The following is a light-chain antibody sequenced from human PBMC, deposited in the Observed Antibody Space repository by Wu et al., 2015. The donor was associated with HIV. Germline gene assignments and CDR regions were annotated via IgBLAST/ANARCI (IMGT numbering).Light chain of an antibody. J-gene: IGKJ1*01. CDR1: QGISSS. V-gene: IGKV1-5*03. CDR3: QQYNTYEWT. Sequence: VGDRVTITCRASQGISSSLAWYQQKPGKAPNLLIYMASSLESGVPSRFSGSGAETEFTLTISSLQPDDFATYYCQQYNTYEWTFGQGTKVEMK. CDR2: MAS.